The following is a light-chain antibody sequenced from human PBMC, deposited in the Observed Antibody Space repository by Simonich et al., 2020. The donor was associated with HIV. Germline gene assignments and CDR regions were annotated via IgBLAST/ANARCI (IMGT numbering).Light chain of an antibody. J-gene: IGKJ4*01. CDR2: DAS. CDR3: QQRSNWLT. CDR1: QSVSSH. V-gene: IGKV3-11*01. Sequence: EIVLTQSPATLSLSPGERATLSCRASQSVSSHLAWYQQKPGQAPRLLIYDASNRATGIPARVSGSGSGTDFTLTISSLEPEDFAVYYCQQRSNWLTFGGGTKVEIK.